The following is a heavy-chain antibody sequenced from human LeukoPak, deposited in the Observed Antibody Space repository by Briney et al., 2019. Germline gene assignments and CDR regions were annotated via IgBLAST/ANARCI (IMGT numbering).Heavy chain of an antibody. CDR2: IYYTGST. D-gene: IGHD1-26*01. V-gene: IGHV4-39*01. Sequence: SETLSLTCTVSGGSISSSDYYWGWIRRPPGTGLEWIGSIYYTGSTYYNPSLKSRVTISADTSENQLSLKLTSGTAADTAVYYCARRGWELAYFDYWGPGTLVTVSS. J-gene: IGHJ4*02. CDR3: ARRGWELAYFDY. CDR1: GGSISSSDYY.